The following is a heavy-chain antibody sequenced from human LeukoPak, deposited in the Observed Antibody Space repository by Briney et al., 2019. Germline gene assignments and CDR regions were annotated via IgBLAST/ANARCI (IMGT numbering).Heavy chain of an antibody. Sequence: GGSLRLSCAASGFTFSSYAMHWVRQAPGKGLEGVAVISYDGSNKYYADSVKGRFTISRDNSKNPLHLQMNSLRAEDTAVYYCARDRVVVITDQLDYWGQGTLVTVSS. CDR3: ARDRVVVITDQLDY. CDR2: ISYDGSNK. CDR1: GFTFSSYA. V-gene: IGHV3-30-3*01. D-gene: IGHD3-22*01. J-gene: IGHJ4*02.